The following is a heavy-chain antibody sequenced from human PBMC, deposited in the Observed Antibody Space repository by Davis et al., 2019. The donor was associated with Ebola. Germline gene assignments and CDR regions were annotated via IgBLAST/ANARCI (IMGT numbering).Heavy chain of an antibody. CDR1: GFPFDDSA. Sequence: PGGSLRLSCVASGFPFDDSAMHWVRQVPGKGLEWVSGISWNSGNIGYADSVKGRFTISRDNAKNSLSLQMNSLRPEDTALYYCAKDGRGSSSWWYFDYWGQGTLVTVSS. V-gene: IGHV3-9*01. CDR3: AKDGRGSSSWWYFDY. D-gene: IGHD6-13*01. CDR2: ISWNSGNI. J-gene: IGHJ4*02.